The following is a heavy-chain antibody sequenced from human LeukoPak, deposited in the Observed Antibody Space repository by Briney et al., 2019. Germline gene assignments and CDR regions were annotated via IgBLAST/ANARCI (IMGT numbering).Heavy chain of an antibody. V-gene: IGHV1-2*02. CDR1: GYTFTGDY. D-gene: IGHD6-19*01. CDR2: IIPNSGGT. Sequence: ASVRASCKTSGYTFTGDYLHWVRQAPGQGLEWRGWIIPNSGGTNYAQNFQGRVTMTRDTSISTTYMELSSLTSDDAAVYYCARYRGSAGRGAFDFWGQGTMVTVSS. J-gene: IGHJ3*01. CDR3: ARYRGSAGRGAFDF.